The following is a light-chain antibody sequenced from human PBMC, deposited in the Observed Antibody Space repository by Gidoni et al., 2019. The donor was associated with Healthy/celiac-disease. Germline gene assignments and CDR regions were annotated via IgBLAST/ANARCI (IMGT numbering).Light chain of an antibody. CDR2: DAS. CDR3: QHRGT. CDR1: QDISNY. V-gene: IGKV1-33*01. J-gene: IGKJ3*01. Sequence: DIQMTQSPSSLSASVGDRVTITCQASQDISNYLNWYQQKPGKAPTLLIYDASNLETGVPSRFSGSGSGTDFTFTISSLQPEDIATYYCQHRGTFGPGTKVDIK.